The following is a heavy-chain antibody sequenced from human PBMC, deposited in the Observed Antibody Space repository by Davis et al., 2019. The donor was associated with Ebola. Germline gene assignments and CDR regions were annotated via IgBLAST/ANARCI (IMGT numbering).Heavy chain of an antibody. CDR1: GFTFSSYA. Sequence: GGSLRLSCAASGFTFSSYAMHWVRQAPGKGLEWVAVISYDGSNKYYADSVKGRFTISRDNSKNTLYLEMSSLRTEDTAVYYCARAADTSGYFPHFWGQGTLVIVSS. CDR3: ARAADTSGYFPHF. V-gene: IGHV3-30-3*01. CDR2: ISYDGSNK. D-gene: IGHD3-22*01. J-gene: IGHJ4*02.